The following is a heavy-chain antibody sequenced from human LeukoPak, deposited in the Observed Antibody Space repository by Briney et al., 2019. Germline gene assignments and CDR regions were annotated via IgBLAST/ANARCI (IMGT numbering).Heavy chain of an antibody. CDR3: ARSIVGVAVEYFDY. D-gene: IGHD1-26*01. Sequence: TSETLSLTCAVSGGSISSGGYSWSWIRQPPGKGLEWMGYIYHSGSTYYNPSLKSRVTISVDRSKNQFSLKLSSVTAADTAVYYCARSIVGVAVEYFDYWGQGTLVTVSS. CDR1: GGSISSGGYS. CDR2: IYHSGST. J-gene: IGHJ4*02. V-gene: IGHV4-30-2*01.